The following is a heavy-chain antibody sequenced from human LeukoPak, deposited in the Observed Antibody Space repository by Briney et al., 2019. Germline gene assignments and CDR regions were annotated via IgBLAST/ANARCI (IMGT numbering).Heavy chain of an antibody. Sequence: ASVKVSCKASGYTFTGYYMHWVRQAPGQGLEWMGRINPNSGGTNYAQKFQGWVTMTRDTSISTAYMELSRLRSDDTAVYYCARDPLAYCGGDCVYGMDVWGQGTTVTVSS. J-gene: IGHJ6*02. CDR3: ARDPLAYCGGDCVYGMDV. CDR1: GYTFTGYY. D-gene: IGHD2-21*02. V-gene: IGHV1-2*04. CDR2: INPNSGGT.